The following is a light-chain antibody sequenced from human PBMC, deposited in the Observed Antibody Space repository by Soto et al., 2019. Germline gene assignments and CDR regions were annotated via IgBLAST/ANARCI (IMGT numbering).Light chain of an antibody. CDR3: QQYDSLPLT. J-gene: IGKJ3*01. CDR2: DAS. Sequence: DIQMTQSPSSLSASIGDRVTITCQASQDIKYYLNWYQQKPGKAPKLLIYDASNLETGVPSRFSGGESGTDFTFTISSLQPEDIATYYCQQYDSLPLTFGPGTKVDFK. CDR1: QDIKYY. V-gene: IGKV1-33*01.